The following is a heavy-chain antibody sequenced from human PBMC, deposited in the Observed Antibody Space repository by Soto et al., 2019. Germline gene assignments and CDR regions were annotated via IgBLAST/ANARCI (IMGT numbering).Heavy chain of an antibody. J-gene: IGHJ6*03. Sequence: PGGSLRLSCAASGFTFSSYDMHWVRQATGKGLEWVSAIGTAGDTYYPGSVKGRFTISRENAKNSLYLQMNSLRAGDTAVYYCARACTVTTHRRYYYMDVWGKGTTVTVSS. CDR2: IGTAGDT. CDR3: ARACTVTTHRRYYYMDV. D-gene: IGHD4-17*01. V-gene: IGHV3-13*01. CDR1: GFTFSSYD.